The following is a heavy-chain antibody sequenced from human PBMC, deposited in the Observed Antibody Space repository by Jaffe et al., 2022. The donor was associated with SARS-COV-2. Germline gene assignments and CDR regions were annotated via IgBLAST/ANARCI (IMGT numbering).Heavy chain of an antibody. J-gene: IGHJ3*02. CDR2: ISSSSSTI. D-gene: IGHD3-22*01. V-gene: IGHV3-48*01. Sequence: EVQLVESGGGLVQPGGSLRLSCAASGFTFSSYSMNWVRQAPGKGLEWVSYISSSSSTIYYADSVKGRFTISRDNAKNSLYLQMNSLRAEDTAVYYCARETPDSSGFCAFDIWGQGTMVTVSS. CDR1: GFTFSSYS. CDR3: ARETPDSSGFCAFDI.